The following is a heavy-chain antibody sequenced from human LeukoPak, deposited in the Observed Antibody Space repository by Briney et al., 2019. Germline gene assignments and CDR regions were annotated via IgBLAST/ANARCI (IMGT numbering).Heavy chain of an antibody. CDR1: GFTFSSYA. Sequence: GGSLRLSCAASGFTFSSYAMHWVRQAPGKGLEYVSAISSNGGSTYYANSVKGKFTISRDNSKNTLYLQMGSLRAEDMAVYYCARAYGDYVDDAFDIWGQGTMVTVSS. CDR2: ISSNGGST. D-gene: IGHD4-17*01. CDR3: ARAYGDYVDDAFDI. V-gene: IGHV3-64*01. J-gene: IGHJ3*02.